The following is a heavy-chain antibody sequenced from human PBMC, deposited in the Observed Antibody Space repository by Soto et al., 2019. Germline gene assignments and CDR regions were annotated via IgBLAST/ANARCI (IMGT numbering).Heavy chain of an antibody. V-gene: IGHV4-4*02. Sequence: QLRESGPGLVKPSGTLSLTCFVSGASISSTYWWSWVRQTPGKRLEWIGQIYHTGTTSYNPSLKHRVTISLAKSNNQFSLRLTSMTAADTAVYYCATLPPRIVVVMTDLPTWGQGTLVTVSS. CDR3: ATLPPRIVVVMTDLPT. CDR2: IYHTGTT. CDR1: GASISSTYW. D-gene: IGHD2-15*01. J-gene: IGHJ5*02.